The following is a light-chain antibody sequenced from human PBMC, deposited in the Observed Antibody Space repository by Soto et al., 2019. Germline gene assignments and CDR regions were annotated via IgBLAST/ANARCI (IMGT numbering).Light chain of an antibody. CDR1: QSISIN. V-gene: IGKV3D-15*01. CDR3: QQFRNWPWT. J-gene: IGKJ1*01. Sequence: EIVMTQSPATLSVSRGERATRSCRASQSISINLAWYQHKPGQAPRLLIHGASTRATGVPARISGSGSGTEFTLTISSLQSEDFAVYYCQQFRNWPWTFGQGTKVDIK. CDR2: GAS.